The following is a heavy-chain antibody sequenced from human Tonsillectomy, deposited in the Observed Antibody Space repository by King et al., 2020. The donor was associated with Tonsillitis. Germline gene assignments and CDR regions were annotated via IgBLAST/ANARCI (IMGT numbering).Heavy chain of an antibody. CDR1: GFTFRDNRDYW. V-gene: IGHV3-7*01. J-gene: IGHJ2*01. Sequence: VQLVESGGDLVRPGGSLRLSCTASGFTFRDNRDYWMSWFRQAPGKGLEWVANMKQDRSEKYYVDSGKGRFTISTDDAKKSLYLQMNSLRAEDTAIYFCSSGIGWHFDLWGRGTLVTVSS. CDR2: MKQDRSEK. CDR3: SSGIGWHFDL.